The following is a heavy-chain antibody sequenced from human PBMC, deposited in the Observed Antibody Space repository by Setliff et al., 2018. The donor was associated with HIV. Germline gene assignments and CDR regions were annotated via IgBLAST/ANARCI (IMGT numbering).Heavy chain of an antibody. CDR3: ARLNYRDSDGQLWWHYFDI. D-gene: IGHD3-16*02. CDR1: GYTFTSYY. CDR2: INPSGGST. Sequence: ASVKVSCKASGYTFTSYYMHWVRQAPGQGLEWMGIINPSGGSTSYAQKFQGRVTMTRDTSTSTVYMELSSLRSEDTAVYYCARLNYRDSDGQLWWHYFDIWGRGALVTVSS. V-gene: IGHV1-46*01. J-gene: IGHJ2*01.